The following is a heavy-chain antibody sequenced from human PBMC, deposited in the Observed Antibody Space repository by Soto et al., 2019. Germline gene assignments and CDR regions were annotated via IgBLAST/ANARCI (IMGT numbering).Heavy chain of an antibody. D-gene: IGHD5-18*01. V-gene: IGHV3-30*18. Sequence: PGGSLRRSCEASGFTFSSYGIHWLRQAPGKGLEWVALISYDGTDKYYADSVKGRFTISRDNSKNTLYLQMSSLGPEDTAVYYCVKERYAQLWLEEYGMDVLGQGTTVTVSS. CDR2: ISYDGTDK. CDR1: GFTFSSYG. CDR3: VKERYAQLWLEEYGMDV. J-gene: IGHJ6*02.